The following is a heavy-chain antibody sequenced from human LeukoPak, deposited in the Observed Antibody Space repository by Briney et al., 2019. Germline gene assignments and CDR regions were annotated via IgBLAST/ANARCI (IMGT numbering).Heavy chain of an antibody. J-gene: IGHJ4*02. CDR3: ARDYDFCPRD. D-gene: IGHD3-3*01. V-gene: IGHV3-30*03. Sequence: PGGSLRLSCAASGFTFSSYGMHWVRQAPGKGLEWVAVISYDGSNKYYADSVKGRFTISRDNPKNTLYLQMNSLRAEDTAVYYCARDYDFCPRDWGQGTLVTVSS. CDR2: ISYDGSNK. CDR1: GFTFSSYG.